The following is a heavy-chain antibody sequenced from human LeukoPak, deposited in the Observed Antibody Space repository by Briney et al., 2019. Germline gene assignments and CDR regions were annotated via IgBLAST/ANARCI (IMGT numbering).Heavy chain of an antibody. CDR1: GFTFSSYS. D-gene: IGHD3-16*01. J-gene: IGHJ4*02. CDR3: ARDGAFRNPYYFDY. CDR2: ISSSSSYI. V-gene: IGHV3-21*01. Sequence: GGSLRLSCAASGFTFSSYSMNWVRQAPGRGREWVSSISSSSSYIYYADSVRGGFTISRDNAKNSLYLQMNSLRAEDTAVYYCARDGAFRNPYYFDYWGQGTLVTVSS.